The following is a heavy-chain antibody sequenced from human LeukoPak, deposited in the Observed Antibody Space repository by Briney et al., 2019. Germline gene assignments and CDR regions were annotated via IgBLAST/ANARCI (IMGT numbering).Heavy chain of an antibody. D-gene: IGHD3-16*02. CDR2: INPNSGGT. Sequence: ASVKVSCKASGYTFTGYYMHWVRQAPGQGLEWMGWINPNSGGTNYAQKFQGRVTMTRDTSISTAYMELSRLRSDDTAVYYCARGYDYVWGSYRYMDAFDIWGQGTMVTVSS. J-gene: IGHJ3*02. CDR3: ARGYDYVWGSYRYMDAFDI. V-gene: IGHV1-2*02. CDR1: GYTFTGYY.